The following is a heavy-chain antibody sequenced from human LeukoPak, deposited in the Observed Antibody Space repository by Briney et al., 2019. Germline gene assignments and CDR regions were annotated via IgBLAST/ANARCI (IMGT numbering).Heavy chain of an antibody. J-gene: IGHJ4*02. Sequence: SETLSLTCTVSGGSINSHYWSWIRSPQGRDWSGFTSANTNYNPSLKSRVTISVDTSKNQFSLKLSSVTAADTALYYCARHSWGPGYPFDYWGQGTLVTVSS. V-gene: IGHV4-4*09. CDR3: ARHSWGPGYPFDY. D-gene: IGHD3-9*01. CDR1: GGSINSHY. CDR2: TSANT.